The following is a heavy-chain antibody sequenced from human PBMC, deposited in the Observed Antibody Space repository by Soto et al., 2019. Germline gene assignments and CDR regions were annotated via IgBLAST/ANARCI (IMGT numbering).Heavy chain of an antibody. D-gene: IGHD2-2*01. J-gene: IGHJ6*02. Sequence: GGSLRLSCAASGFTFSSYAMHWVRQAPGKGLEWVAVISYDRSNKYYADSVKGRFTISRDNSKNTLYLQMNSLRAEDTAVYYCARGDCSSTSCSSHYYYGMDVWGQGTTVTVSS. CDR2: ISYDRSNK. CDR1: GFTFSSYA. V-gene: IGHV3-30-3*01. CDR3: ARGDCSSTSCSSHYYYGMDV.